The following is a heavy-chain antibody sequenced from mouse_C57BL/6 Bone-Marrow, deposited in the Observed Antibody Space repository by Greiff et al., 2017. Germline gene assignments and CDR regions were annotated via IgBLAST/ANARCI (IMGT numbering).Heavy chain of an antibody. CDR3: TTGDGYSYFDY. Sequence: EVQLQQSGAELVRPGASVKLSCTASGFNIKDDYMHWVKQRPEQGLEWIGWVDPENGDTEYASKFRGKATITADTSSNTAYLQLSSLTSEDTAVYYCTTGDGYSYFDYWGQGTTLTVSS. D-gene: IGHD2-3*01. CDR1: GFNIKDDY. CDR2: VDPENGDT. V-gene: IGHV14-4*01. J-gene: IGHJ2*01.